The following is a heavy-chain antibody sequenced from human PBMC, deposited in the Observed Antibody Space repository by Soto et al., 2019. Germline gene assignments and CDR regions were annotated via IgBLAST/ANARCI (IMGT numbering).Heavy chain of an antibody. CDR1: GXSISSGGYS. CDR3: ARGVGDFWSGLYYFDY. J-gene: IGHJ4*02. Sequence: LSLTFAVSGXSISSGGYSWSWIRQPPGKGLEWIGYIYHSGSTYYNPSLKSRVTISVDRSKNQFSLKLSSVTAADTAVYYCARGVGDFWSGLYYFDYWGQGTLVTVSS. V-gene: IGHV4-30-2*01. D-gene: IGHD3-3*01. CDR2: IYHSGST.